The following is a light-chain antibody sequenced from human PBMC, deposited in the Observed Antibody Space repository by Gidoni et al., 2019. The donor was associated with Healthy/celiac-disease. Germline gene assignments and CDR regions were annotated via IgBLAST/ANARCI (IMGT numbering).Light chain of an antibody. CDR2: EVS. CDR1: SSDVGGYNY. CDR3: SSYTSSSTLVV. Sequence: QSALTQPASVSGSPGQSLTISCTGTSSDVGGYNYVSWFQQHPGKAPKLMIDEVSNRPPGVSNRFSGSKSGNTASLTISGLQAEDEADYYCSSYTSSSTLVVFGGGTKLTVL. V-gene: IGLV2-14*01. J-gene: IGLJ2*01.